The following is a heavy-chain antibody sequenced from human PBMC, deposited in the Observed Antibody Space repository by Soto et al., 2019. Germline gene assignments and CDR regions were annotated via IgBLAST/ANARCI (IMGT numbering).Heavy chain of an antibody. Sequence: EVQMLESGGGLVQPGGSLRLSCAASGFTFSSSAMNCVRQAPGKGLEWVSSISNSGGTTSYADSVKGRCTISRDNYNNALYLQMSSLRTEDTAVYYCAKGSRGAYYYCMDVWGKGTTVTVSS. CDR3: AKGSRGAYYYCMDV. J-gene: IGHJ6*03. V-gene: IGHV3-23*01. CDR2: ISNSGGTT. CDR1: GFTFSSSA.